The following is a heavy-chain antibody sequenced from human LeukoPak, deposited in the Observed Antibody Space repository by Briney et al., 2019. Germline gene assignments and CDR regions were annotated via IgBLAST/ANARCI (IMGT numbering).Heavy chain of an antibody. J-gene: IGHJ4*02. Sequence: GGSLRLSCAASGFTFSSYGMHWVRQAPGKGLEWVAFIRYDGSNKSYADPVKGRFTISRDNSKNTLYLQMNSLRAEDTAVYYCAKDQSGTYYTFDYWGQGTLVTVSS. D-gene: IGHD1-26*01. CDR1: GFTFSSYG. V-gene: IGHV3-30*02. CDR2: IRYDGSNK. CDR3: AKDQSGTYYTFDY.